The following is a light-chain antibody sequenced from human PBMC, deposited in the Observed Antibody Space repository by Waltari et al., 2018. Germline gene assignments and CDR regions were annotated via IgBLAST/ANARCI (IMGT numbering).Light chain of an antibody. J-gene: IGKJ4*01. V-gene: IGKV1-16*01. CDR2: AAS. CDR1: QGIKNY. Sequence: DTQMTQSHSSLSASVGERMTITCRSSQGIKNYLAWFQHKPGKAPKSLISAASILQSGVSPTFSGRGSGTDFTLTISSLRPEDFGTYYCQQYDSYPPTFGGGTKVEIK. CDR3: QQYDSYPPT.